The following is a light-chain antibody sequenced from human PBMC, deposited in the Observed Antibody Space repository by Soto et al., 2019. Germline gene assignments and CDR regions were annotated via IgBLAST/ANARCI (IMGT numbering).Light chain of an antibody. J-gene: IGKJ3*01. CDR2: GAS. CDR1: QSVSNN. Sequence: EVVMTQSPATLSVSPGERATLSCRASQSVSNNLAWYQQKPGQAPRLLIYGASTRATGVSARFSGSGSGTGFTLTINSLQSEDFAVYYCQQYNDRPSFGPDHSGYQT. CDR3: QQYNDRPS. V-gene: IGKV3-15*01.